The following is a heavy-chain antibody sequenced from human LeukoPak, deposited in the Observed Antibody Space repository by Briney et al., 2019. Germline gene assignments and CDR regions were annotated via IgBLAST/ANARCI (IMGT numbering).Heavy chain of an antibody. CDR1: GYTFTSYG. Sequence: ASVKVSCKASGYTFTSYGISWVRQAPGQGLEWMGWISAYNGNTNYAQKFQGRVTITADESTSTAHMELSSLRSEDTAVYYCARVFHYYDSSGYPSTTWFDPWGQGTLVTVSS. J-gene: IGHJ5*02. V-gene: IGHV1-18*01. CDR2: ISAYNGNT. CDR3: ARVFHYYDSSGYPSTTWFDP. D-gene: IGHD3-22*01.